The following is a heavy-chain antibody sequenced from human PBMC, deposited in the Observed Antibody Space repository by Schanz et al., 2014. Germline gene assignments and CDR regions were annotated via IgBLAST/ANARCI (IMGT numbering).Heavy chain of an antibody. J-gene: IGHJ4*02. CDR2: ISSSGTSI. V-gene: IGHV3-48*01. CDR3: ARDGDFDY. CDR1: GFTFITYT. Sequence: EVQLVESGGGLAQPGGSLRLSCATSGFTFITYTMNWVRQTPGKGLEWVSFISSSGTSIYYADSVKGRFTISRDNAKNSLYLQMNSLRAEDTAVYYCARDGDFDYWGQGTLVTDSS.